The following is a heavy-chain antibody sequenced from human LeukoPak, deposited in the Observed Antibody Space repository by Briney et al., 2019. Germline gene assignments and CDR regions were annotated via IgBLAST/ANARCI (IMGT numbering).Heavy chain of an antibody. D-gene: IGHD6-19*01. Sequence: GGSLRLSCAASGFTFSTYTMYWVRQPPGKGLEWVSIIGGSGGDIHYADSVKGRFTISRDNSKNTLYLQMNGLRAEETAMYYCATPYTSGWSLYFDNWGQGTLVTVSS. CDR1: GFTFSTYT. CDR2: IGGSGGDI. V-gene: IGHV3-23*01. J-gene: IGHJ4*02. CDR3: ATPYTSGWSLYFDN.